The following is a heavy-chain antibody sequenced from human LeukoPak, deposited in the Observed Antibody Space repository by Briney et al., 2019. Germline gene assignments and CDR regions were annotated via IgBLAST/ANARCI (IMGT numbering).Heavy chain of an antibody. J-gene: IGHJ4*02. CDR1: GGSFSGYY. CDR3: ARYDMVAAAPYFDY. CDR2: INHSGST. Sequence: PSETLSLTCAVYGGSFSGYYWSWIRQPPGKGLEWIGEINHSGSTNYNPSLKSRVTISVDTSKNQFSLKLSSVTAADTAVYYCARYDMVAAAPYFDYWGQGTLVTVSS. V-gene: IGHV4-34*01. D-gene: IGHD6-13*01.